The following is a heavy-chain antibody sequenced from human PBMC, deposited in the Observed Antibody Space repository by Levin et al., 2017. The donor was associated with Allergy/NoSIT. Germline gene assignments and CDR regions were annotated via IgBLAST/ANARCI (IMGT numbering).Heavy chain of an antibody. CDR2: IIQTEDT. CDR1: GGSFTGHF. CDR3: ARRIRGGPFDY. J-gene: IGHJ4*02. D-gene: IGHD2/OR15-2a*01. V-gene: IGHV4-34*12. Sequence: GSLRLSCAVYGGSFTGHFWSWIRQPPGKGLEWIGEIIQTEDTNYIPSHYNPSLKSRVTISLDTPKNQFSLKLTSVTAADPAVYYCARRIRGGPFDYWGQGTLVPVSS.